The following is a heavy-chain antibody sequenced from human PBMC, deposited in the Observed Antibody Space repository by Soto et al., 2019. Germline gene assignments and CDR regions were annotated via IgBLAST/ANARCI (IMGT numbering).Heavy chain of an antibody. CDR2: IKQDGSEK. V-gene: IGHV3-7*01. CDR3: ARPSRKAAAMPVFSYYYMDV. J-gene: IGHJ6*03. D-gene: IGHD2-2*01. Sequence: GGSLRLSCAASGFTFSSYWMSWVRQAPGKGLEWVANIKQDGSEKYYVDSVKGRFTISRDNAKNSLYLQMNSLRAXDTXVYYCARPSRKAAAMPVFSYYYMDVWGKGTTVTVSS. CDR1: GFTFSSYW.